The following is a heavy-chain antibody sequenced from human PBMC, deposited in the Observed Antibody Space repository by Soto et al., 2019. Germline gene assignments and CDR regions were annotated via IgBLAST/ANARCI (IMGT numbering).Heavy chain of an antibody. J-gene: IGHJ6*02. V-gene: IGHV3-23*01. CDR3: AKGRVGDDFWSGYFPTTWYGMDV. CDR1: GFTFSSYA. D-gene: IGHD3-3*01. Sequence: GGSLRLSCAASGFTFSSYAMSWVRQAPGKGLEWASAISGSGGSTYYADSVKGRFTISRDNSKNTLYLQMNSLRAEDTAVYYCAKGRVGDDFWSGYFPTTWYGMDVWGQGTTVTVS. CDR2: ISGSGGST.